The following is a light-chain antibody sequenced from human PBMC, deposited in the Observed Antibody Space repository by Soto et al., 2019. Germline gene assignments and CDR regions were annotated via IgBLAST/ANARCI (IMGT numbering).Light chain of an antibody. V-gene: IGKV1-13*02. CDR3: QQFNSYPT. Sequence: AIPLTQSPSSLSASVGDRVTITCRASQGISSALAWYQQKPGKAPKLLIYDASSLESGVTSRFSGSGSGTDFTLTISSLQPEDFATYYCQQFNSYPTFGGGTKVEIK. CDR1: QGISSA. CDR2: DAS. J-gene: IGKJ4*01.